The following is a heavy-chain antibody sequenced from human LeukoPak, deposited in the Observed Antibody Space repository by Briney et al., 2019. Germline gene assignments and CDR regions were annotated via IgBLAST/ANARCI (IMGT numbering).Heavy chain of an antibody. D-gene: IGHD3-16*01. Sequence: GGSLRLSCAASGFTFSSYWMNWARQAPGKGLEWVASVNHNGSVNYYVDSVKGRFTISRDNAKNSLYLQMSNLRAEDTAVYFCARGGGLDVWGQGATVTVSS. CDR1: GFTFSSYW. J-gene: IGHJ6*02. CDR2: VNHNGSVN. V-gene: IGHV3-7*03. CDR3: ARGGGLDV.